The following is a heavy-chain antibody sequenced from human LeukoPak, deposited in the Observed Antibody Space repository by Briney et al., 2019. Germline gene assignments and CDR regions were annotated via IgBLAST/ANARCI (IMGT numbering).Heavy chain of an antibody. Sequence: SVKVSCKASGGTFSSYAISWVRQAPGQGLEWMGRIIPIFGTANYAQKFQGRVTITTDESTSTAYMELSSLRSEDTAVYYCARDGAAARPFDYWGQGTLVTVSS. J-gene: IGHJ4*02. D-gene: IGHD6-13*01. CDR2: IIPIFGTA. CDR1: GGTFSSYA. V-gene: IGHV1-69*05. CDR3: ARDGAAARPFDY.